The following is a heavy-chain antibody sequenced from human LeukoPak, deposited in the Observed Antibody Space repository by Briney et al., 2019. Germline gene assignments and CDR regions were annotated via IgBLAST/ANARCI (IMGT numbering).Heavy chain of an antibody. CDR1: GDSTSNDH. J-gene: IGHJ4*02. D-gene: IGHD2-15*01. CDR2: IYYAGSM. V-gene: IGHV4-59*01. Sequence: VRPSETLSPTCTVSGDSTSNDHWSWVRQPPGKGLEWIGHIYYAGSMKYNPTLESRVTISVDTSSKQFSLKLTSVSAADSAVYYCVVLLAGGGGRGYWGQGTLVAVSS. CDR3: VVLLAGGGGRGY.